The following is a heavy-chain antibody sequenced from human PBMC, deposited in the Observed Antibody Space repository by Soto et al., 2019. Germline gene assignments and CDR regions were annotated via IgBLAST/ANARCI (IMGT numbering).Heavy chain of an antibody. CDR1: GFSLSTSGVG. Sequence: QITLKESGPTLVKPTQTLTLTCTFSGFSLSTSGVGVGWIRQPPGKALEWLALIYWDDDKRYSPSLKSRLTLTKDTSKNQVVLTMTNMDPVDTATYYCAHSRCGGDCLQSYSSHYYYGMDVWGQGTTVTVSS. CDR2: IYWDDDK. V-gene: IGHV2-5*02. D-gene: IGHD2-21*02. J-gene: IGHJ6*02. CDR3: AHSRCGGDCLQSYSSHYYYGMDV.